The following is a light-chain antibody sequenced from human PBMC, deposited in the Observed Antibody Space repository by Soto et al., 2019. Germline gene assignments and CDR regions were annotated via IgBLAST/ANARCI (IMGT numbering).Light chain of an antibody. CDR3: QQYGSSLWM. J-gene: IGKJ1*01. CDR2: GAS. V-gene: IGKV3-20*01. Sequence: EMVWTQSPGTLSLSPGERATLSCRASQSVSSSYLAWYQQKPGQAPRLLIYGASSRVPGIPDGFSGSGSGTDFTLSISRLEPEEFAVYYCQQYGSSLWMFGQGTKVEI. CDR1: QSVSSSY.